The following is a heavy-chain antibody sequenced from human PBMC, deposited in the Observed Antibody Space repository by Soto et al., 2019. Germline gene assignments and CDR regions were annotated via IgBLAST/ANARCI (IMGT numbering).Heavy chain of an antibody. CDR2: IWYDGSNK. CDR1: GFTFSSYG. CDR3: ARAGRSSSWEGDYYYYMDV. J-gene: IGHJ6*03. V-gene: IGHV3-33*01. D-gene: IGHD6-13*01. Sequence: GGSLRLSCAASGFTFSSYGMHWVRQAPGKGLEWVAVIWYDGSNKYYADSVKGRFTISRDNSKNTLYLQMNSLRAEDTAVYYCARAGRSSSWEGDYYYYMDVWGKGTTVTVSS.